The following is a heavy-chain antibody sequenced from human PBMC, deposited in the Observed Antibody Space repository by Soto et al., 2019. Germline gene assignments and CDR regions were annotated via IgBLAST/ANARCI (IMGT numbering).Heavy chain of an antibody. CDR2: MNPNSGNT. Sequence: QVQLVQSGAEVKKPGASVKVSCKASGYTFTSYDINWVRQATGQGLEWMGWMNPNSGNTGYAQKFQGRVTMTRNTSICTAYMELSSLRSEETAVYYCARVAYYDILTGYYAYGMDVWGQGTTVTVSS. CDR3: ARVAYYDILTGYYAYGMDV. D-gene: IGHD3-9*01. V-gene: IGHV1-8*01. CDR1: GYTFTSYD. J-gene: IGHJ6*02.